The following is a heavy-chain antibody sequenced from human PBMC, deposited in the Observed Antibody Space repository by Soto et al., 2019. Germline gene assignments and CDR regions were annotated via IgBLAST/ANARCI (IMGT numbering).Heavy chain of an antibody. D-gene: IGHD5-18*01. CDR2: INPNSGGT. V-gene: IGHV1-2*04. Sequence: ASVKVSCKASGYTFTGYYMHWVRQAPGQGHEWMGWINPNSGGTNYAQKFQGWVTMTRDTSISTAYMELSRLRSDDTAVYYCARVPGYSYGEHYYGMDVWGQGTTVTVSS. CDR1: GYTFTGYY. CDR3: ARVPGYSYGEHYYGMDV. J-gene: IGHJ6*02.